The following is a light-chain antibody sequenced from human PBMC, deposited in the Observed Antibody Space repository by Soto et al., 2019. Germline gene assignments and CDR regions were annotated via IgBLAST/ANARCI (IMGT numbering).Light chain of an antibody. V-gene: IGKV3-20*01. Sequence: EIVLTHSPCTLSLSPGDRATLSCRASHTISSSYLAWYQQKNGQAPRLVIYGASTRATGIPARFSGSGYGTDFNLTISRLETEDFAVYYCQQYGSSPTTFGQGTKVDI. CDR1: HTISSSY. J-gene: IGKJ1*01. CDR3: QQYGSSPTT. CDR2: GAS.